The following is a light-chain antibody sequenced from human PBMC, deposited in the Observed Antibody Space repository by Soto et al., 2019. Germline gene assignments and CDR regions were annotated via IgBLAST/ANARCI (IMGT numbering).Light chain of an antibody. CDR2: GAS. J-gene: IGKJ2*01. CDR3: RQYGSSPPFT. CDR1: QSVSSNY. Sequence: EIVLTQSPGTLSLSPGERATLCWRASQSVSSNYLAWYQQKPGQAPRLLIYGASNRATGIPDRFSGSGSGTGFTLTISRLEPEDFAVYFCRQYGSSPPFTFGQGTKVDIK. V-gene: IGKV3-20*01.